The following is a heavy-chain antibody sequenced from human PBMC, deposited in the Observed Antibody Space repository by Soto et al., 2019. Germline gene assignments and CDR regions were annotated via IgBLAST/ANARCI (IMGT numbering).Heavy chain of an antibody. CDR2: INAGNGNT. V-gene: IGHV1-3*01. CDR1: GYTFTIYA. CDR3: AKDILFGY. Sequence: ASVKVSCKASGYTFTIYAMHWVRQAPGQRPEWMRCINAGNGNTQYSQKFQGRVTITRETSASTAYMELSSLRSEDTAVYYCAKDILFGYWGQRTLVTVSS. D-gene: IGHD2-15*01. J-gene: IGHJ4*02.